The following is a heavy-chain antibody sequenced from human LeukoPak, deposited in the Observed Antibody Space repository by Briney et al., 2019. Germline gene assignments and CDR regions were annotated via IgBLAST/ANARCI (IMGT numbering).Heavy chain of an antibody. CDR3: ARDSSDHPNAFDI. J-gene: IGHJ3*02. CDR1: GYTFTGYY. CDR2: INPNSGDT. V-gene: IGHV1-2*02. Sequence: ASVTVSCKASGYTFTGYYMHWVRQAPGQGLEWMGWINPNSGDTSYAQNFQGRVTMTRDTSISTAYMELSRLRSDDTAVYFCARDSSDHPNAFDIWAQGTMVTVSS. D-gene: IGHD6-19*01.